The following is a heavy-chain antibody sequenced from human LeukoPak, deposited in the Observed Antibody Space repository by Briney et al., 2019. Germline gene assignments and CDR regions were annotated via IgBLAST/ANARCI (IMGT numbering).Heavy chain of an antibody. D-gene: IGHD6-19*01. J-gene: IGHJ4*02. CDR2: ISYDGSNK. Sequence: GGSLRLSCAASGFTFSSYAMHWVRQAPGKGLEWVAVISYDGSNKYYADSVKGRFTISRDNSKNTLYLQMNSLKTEDTAVYYCTTTPEGWYNYWGQGTLVTVSS. CDR3: TTTPEGWYNY. V-gene: IGHV3-30*04. CDR1: GFTFSSYA.